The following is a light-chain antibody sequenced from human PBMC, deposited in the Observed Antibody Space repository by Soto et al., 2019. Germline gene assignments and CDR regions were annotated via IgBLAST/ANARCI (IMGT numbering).Light chain of an antibody. CDR3: CSYATGDSAV. J-gene: IGLJ7*01. CDR1: SSDVGSYNL. Sequence: QSALTQPASVSGSPGQSITISCTGTSSDVGSYNLVSWYQQHPGKAPKLMIFEGSKRPLGVSNRFSGSKSGNTASLTISGLQAEDEADYYCCSYATGDSAVFGGGTQLTVL. V-gene: IGLV2-23*01. CDR2: EGS.